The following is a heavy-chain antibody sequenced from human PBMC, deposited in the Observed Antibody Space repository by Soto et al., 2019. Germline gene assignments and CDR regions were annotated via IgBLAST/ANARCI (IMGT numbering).Heavy chain of an antibody. Sequence: GGSLRLSCAASGFTFSSYGMHWVRQAPGKGLEWVAVISYDGSNKYYADSVKGRFTISRDNSKNTLYLQMNSLRAEDTAVYYCAKAGYSYGGHSYYFDYWGKGTLVTVSS. CDR1: GFTFSSYG. D-gene: IGHD5-18*01. J-gene: IGHJ4*02. V-gene: IGHV3-30*18. CDR2: ISYDGSNK. CDR3: AKAGYSYGGHSYYFDY.